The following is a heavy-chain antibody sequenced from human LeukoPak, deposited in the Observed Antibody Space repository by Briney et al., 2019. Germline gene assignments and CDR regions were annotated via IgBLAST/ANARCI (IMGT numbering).Heavy chain of an antibody. CDR1: GFTFSSYA. CDR2: ISGSGGST. D-gene: IGHD3-22*01. J-gene: IGHJ4*02. CDR3: AKAYYYDSSGYYVSLGDY. V-gene: IGHV3-23*01. Sequence: GGSLRLSCAASGFTFSSYAMSWVRQAPVKGLEWVSAISGSGGSTYYADSVKGRFTISRDNSKNTLYLQMNSLRAEDTAVYYCAKAYYYDSSGYYVSLGDYWGQGTLVTVSS.